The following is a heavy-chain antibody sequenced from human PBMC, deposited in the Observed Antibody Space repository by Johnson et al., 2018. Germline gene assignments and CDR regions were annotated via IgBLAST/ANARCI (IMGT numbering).Heavy chain of an antibody. CDR1: GFTFSTYS. CDR3: VRTGRMDV. J-gene: IGHJ6*03. Sequence: VQLVQSGGGLVQPGGSLRLSCAASGFTFSTYSMNWVRQAPGQGLEWVSYISGSGTNIYYPDSVKGRFTISRDNAKNSLYLQMNSLGGEDTSVYYCVRTGRMDVWGKGTTVTVSS. CDR2: ISGSGTNI. V-gene: IGHV3-48*01. D-gene: IGHD1-14*01.